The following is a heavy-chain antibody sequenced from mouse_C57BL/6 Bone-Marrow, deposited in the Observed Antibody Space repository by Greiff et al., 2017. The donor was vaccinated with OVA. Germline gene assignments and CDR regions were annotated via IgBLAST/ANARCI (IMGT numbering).Heavy chain of an antibody. V-gene: IGHV1-81*01. D-gene: IGHD1-1*01. J-gene: IGHJ2*01. CDR1: GYTFTSYG. CDR3: ASPPLYYYGSSYNGDY. Sequence: QVHVKQSGAELARPGASVKLSCKASGYTFTSYGISWVKQRTGQGLEWIGEIYPRSGNTYYNEKFKGKATLTADKSSSTAYMELRSLTSEDSAVYFCASPPLYYYGSSYNGDYWGQGTTLTVSS. CDR2: IYPRSGNT.